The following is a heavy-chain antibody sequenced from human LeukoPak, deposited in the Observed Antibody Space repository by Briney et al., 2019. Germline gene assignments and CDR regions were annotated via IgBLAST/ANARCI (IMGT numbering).Heavy chain of an antibody. CDR1: GFTFSGYA. CDR2: ISGRGDVT. CDR3: AREIAFSAPWRGALDI. D-gene: IGHD2-21*01. V-gene: IGHV3-64*01. J-gene: IGHJ3*02. Sequence: GGSLRLSCVASGFTFSGYAMHWVRQAPGKGLEYVSAISGRGDVTSYANSLKGRFTISRDNSKNTLFLQMDSLRADDLAVYYCAREIAFSAPWRGALDIWGQGTMVTVSS.